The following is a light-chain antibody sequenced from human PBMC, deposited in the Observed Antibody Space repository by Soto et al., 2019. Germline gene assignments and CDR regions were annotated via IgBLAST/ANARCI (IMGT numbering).Light chain of an antibody. CDR1: SSDIGSNP. CDR3: ASWYDGLYSLV. V-gene: IGLV1-44*01. Sequence: QSVLTQPPSASGTPGQRVSISCSGSSSDIGSNPVSWYQQHPGTAPKLLIYSNTAQPSGVPDRFSGMKSGTSASLATSGRHSEDEADYYCASWYDGLYSLVFGGGTKLTVL. J-gene: IGLJ3*02. CDR2: SNT.